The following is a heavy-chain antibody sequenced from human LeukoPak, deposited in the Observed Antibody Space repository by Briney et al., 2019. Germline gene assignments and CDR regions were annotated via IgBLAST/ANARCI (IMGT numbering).Heavy chain of an antibody. D-gene: IGHD4-23*01. V-gene: IGHV4-59*01. CDR3: ARGLYGGNSERPFDY. CDR1: GGSISSYY. J-gene: IGHJ4*02. Sequence: SETLSLTCTVSGGSISSYYWSWIRQPPGKGLEWIGYIYYSGSTNYNPSLKSRVTISVDTSKNQFSLKLSSVTAADTAVYYCARGLYGGNSERPFDYWGQGTLVTVSS. CDR2: IYYSGST.